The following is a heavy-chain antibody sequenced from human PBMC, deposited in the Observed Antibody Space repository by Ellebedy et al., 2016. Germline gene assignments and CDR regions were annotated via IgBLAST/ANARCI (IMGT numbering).Heavy chain of an antibody. D-gene: IGHD2-15*01. CDR2: ISYDGSNK. J-gene: IGHJ4*02. CDR3: ARGLVVVAAYFDY. V-gene: IGHV3-30-3*01. CDR1: GFTFSSYA. Sequence: GGSLRLSXAASGFTFSSYAMHWVRQAPGKGLEWVAVISYDGSNKYYADSVKGRFTISRDNSKNTLYLQMNSLRAEDTAVYYCARGLVVVAAYFDYWGQGTLVTVSS.